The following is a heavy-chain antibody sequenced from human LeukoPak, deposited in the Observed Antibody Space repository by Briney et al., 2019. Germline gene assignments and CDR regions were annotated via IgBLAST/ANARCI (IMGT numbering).Heavy chain of an antibody. CDR2: ISAYNGNT. V-gene: IGHV1-18*01. Sequence: GASVKVSCKASGYTFTSYGISWVRQAPGQGLEWMGWISAYNGNTNYAQKLQGRVTMTTDTSTSTAYMELRSLRSDDTAVYYCARGPGLVIQTNWFDPWGQGTLVTVSS. D-gene: IGHD3-9*01. J-gene: IGHJ5*02. CDR3: ARGPGLVIQTNWFDP. CDR1: GYTFTSYG.